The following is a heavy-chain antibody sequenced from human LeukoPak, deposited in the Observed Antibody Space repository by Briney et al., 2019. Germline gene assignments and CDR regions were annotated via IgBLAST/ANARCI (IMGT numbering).Heavy chain of an antibody. CDR2: INPNSGGT. V-gene: IGHV1-2*02. Sequence: ASVKVSCKASGYTFTGYYMHWVRQAPGQGLEWMGWINPNSGGTNYAQKFQGRVTMTRDTSISTAYMELSRLRSDDTAVYYCAKAAHIVVATALRRYYGMDVWGQGTTVTVSS. J-gene: IGHJ6*02. CDR1: GYTFTGYY. D-gene: IGHD2-21*02. CDR3: AKAAHIVVATALRRYYGMDV.